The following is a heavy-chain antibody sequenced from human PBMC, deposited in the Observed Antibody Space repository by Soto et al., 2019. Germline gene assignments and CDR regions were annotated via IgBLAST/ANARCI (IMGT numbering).Heavy chain of an antibody. CDR3: PAGRRRYYFDY. J-gene: IGHJ4*02. Sequence: PSETLSLTCTVSGGSISSSSYYWGWIRQPPGKGLEWIGSIYYSGCTYYNPSLKSRVTISVDTSKNQFSLKLSSVTAADTAVYYCPAGRRRYYFDYWGQGTLVTVSS. CDR2: IYYSGCT. CDR1: GGSISSSSYY. V-gene: IGHV4-39*01.